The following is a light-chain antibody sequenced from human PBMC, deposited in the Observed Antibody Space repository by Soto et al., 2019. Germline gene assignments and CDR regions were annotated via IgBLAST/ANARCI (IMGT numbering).Light chain of an antibody. J-gene: IGLJ2*01. CDR2: EVS. CDR3: SSYTSTSHVV. CDR1: NSDIGGYNS. Sequence: QSALTQPASVSGSPGQSITISCTGTNSDIGGYNSVSWYQQHPGKAPKLMIYEVSNRPSGVSNRFSGSKSGNTASLTISGLQAEDEADYYCSSYTSTSHVVFGGGTQLTVL. V-gene: IGLV2-14*01.